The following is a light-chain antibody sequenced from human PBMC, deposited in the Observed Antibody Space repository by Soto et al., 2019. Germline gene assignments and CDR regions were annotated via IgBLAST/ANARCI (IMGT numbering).Light chain of an antibody. J-gene: IGKJ1*01. Sequence: DIQMTQSPSSLSASVVYRVTITCRASQGISTYLNWYQQKPGKAPKLLIYAASSLQSGVPSRFSGSGSETDFTLTISSLQPEDFATYSCQQSYSTTWTFGQGTKVDIK. CDR3: QQSYSTTWT. CDR1: QGISTY. CDR2: AAS. V-gene: IGKV1-39*01.